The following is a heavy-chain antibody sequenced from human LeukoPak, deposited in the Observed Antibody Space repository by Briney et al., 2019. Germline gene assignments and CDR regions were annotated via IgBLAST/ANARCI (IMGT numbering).Heavy chain of an antibody. Sequence: GGSLRLSCAASGFIFSSHWMHWVRQAPGKGLEWVSSISSSSSYIYYADSVKGRFTISRDNAKNSLYLQMNSLRAEDTAVYYCARDYHGDGPAGGQGTLVTVS. V-gene: IGHV3-21*01. D-gene: IGHD3-10*01. CDR1: GFIFSSHW. J-gene: IGHJ4*02. CDR2: ISSSSSYI. CDR3: ARDYHGDGPA.